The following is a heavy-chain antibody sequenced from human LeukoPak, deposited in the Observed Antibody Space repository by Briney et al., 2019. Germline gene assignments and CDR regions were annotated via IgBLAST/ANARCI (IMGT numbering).Heavy chain of an antibody. CDR3: ARGVYGSGSYYLGY. CDR1: GFTVSGNY. Sequence: AGGSLRLSCAAFGFTVSGNYMSWVRQAPGKGLELVSVIYSGGSTYYTDSVKGRFTISRDNSKNTLYLQMNSLRAEDTAAYYCARGVYGSGSYYLGYWGQGTLVTVSS. J-gene: IGHJ4*02. CDR2: IYSGGST. D-gene: IGHD3-10*01. V-gene: IGHV3-66*01.